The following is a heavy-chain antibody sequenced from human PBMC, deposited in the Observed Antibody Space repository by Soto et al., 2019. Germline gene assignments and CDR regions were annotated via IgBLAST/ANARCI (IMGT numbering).Heavy chain of an antibody. D-gene: IGHD3-9*01. CDR1: GGSISSYY. CDR3: ARLEGLATISYYFDF. CDR2: IYYRGST. Sequence: SETLSLTCTVSGGSISSYYWSWIRQPPGKGLEWIGSIYYRGSTYYNPSLQTRVTISLDTSRSQFSLKLSSVTAADSAVYFCARLEGLATISYYFDFWGPGALVTVSS. V-gene: IGHV4-59*08. J-gene: IGHJ4*02.